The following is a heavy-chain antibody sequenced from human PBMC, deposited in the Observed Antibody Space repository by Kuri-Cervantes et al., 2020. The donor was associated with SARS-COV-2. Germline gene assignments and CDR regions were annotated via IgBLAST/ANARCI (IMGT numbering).Heavy chain of an antibody. CDR3: ARPGGFLDV. D-gene: IGHD4-23*01. Sequence: ESLKISCAVYGGSITTSHYYWGWIRQPPGKGLEWIGNIYYSGTTYYNPSLKSRVTISVDTSKNQFSLKLSSVTAADTAVYYCARPGGFLDVWGKGTTVTVSS. CDR1: GGSITTSHYY. CDR2: IYYSGTT. J-gene: IGHJ6*04. V-gene: IGHV4-39*01.